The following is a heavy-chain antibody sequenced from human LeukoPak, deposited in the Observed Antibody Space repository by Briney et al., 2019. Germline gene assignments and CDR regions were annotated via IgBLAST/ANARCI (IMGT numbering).Heavy chain of an antibody. CDR1: GGSISSGGYY. J-gene: IGHJ6*03. CDR2: IYSSGST. D-gene: IGHD4-11*01. V-gene: IGHV4-31*03. Sequence: SQTLSLTCTVSGGSISSGGYYWRWIRQHPGKGLEWIGYIYSSGSTYYNPSLKSRVTISVDTSKSQFSLKLSSVTAADTAVYYCARDRDYSTKRDYYYYMDVWGKGTTVTVSS. CDR3: ARDRDYSTKRDYYYYMDV.